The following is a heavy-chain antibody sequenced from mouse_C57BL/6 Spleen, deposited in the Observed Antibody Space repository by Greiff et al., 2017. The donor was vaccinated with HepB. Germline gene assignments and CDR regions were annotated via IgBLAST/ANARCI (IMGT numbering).Heavy chain of an antibody. V-gene: IGHV1-81*01. CDR3: ARREAWFDY. Sequence: QVQLQQSGAELARPGASVKLSCKASGYTFTSYGISWVKQRTGQGLEWIGEIYPRSGNTYYNEKFKGKATLTADKSSSTAYMELRSLTSEDSAVYFCARREAWFDYWGQGTLVTVSA. CDR1: GYTFTSYG. J-gene: IGHJ3*01. CDR2: IYPRSGNT.